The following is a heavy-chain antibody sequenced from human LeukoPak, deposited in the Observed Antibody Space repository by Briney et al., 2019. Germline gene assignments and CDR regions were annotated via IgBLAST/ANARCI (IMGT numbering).Heavy chain of an antibody. Sequence: GGSLRLSCAASGFTFSSYAMSWVRQAPGKGLDGVSAISGSGGSTYYADSVRGRFTISRDNSKNTLYLQMNSLRAEDTAVYYCAKEGGPYYYGSGSYSAYDYWGQGTLVTVSS. CDR1: GFTFSSYA. V-gene: IGHV3-23*01. CDR2: ISGSGGST. D-gene: IGHD3-10*01. CDR3: AKEGGPYYYGSGSYSAYDY. J-gene: IGHJ4*02.